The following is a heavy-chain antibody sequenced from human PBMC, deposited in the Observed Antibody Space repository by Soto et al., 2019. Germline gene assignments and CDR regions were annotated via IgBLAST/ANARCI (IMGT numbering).Heavy chain of an antibody. Sequence: EVQLVESGGGLVKPGGSLRLSCAASGFTFSSYSMNWVRQAPGKGLEWFSSISSSSSYIYYADSVKGRFTISRDNAKNSLYLQMNSLRAEDTAVYSCARDQVAGTRYFDLWGRGTLVTVSS. CDR3: ARDQVAGTRYFDL. CDR1: GFTFSSYS. D-gene: IGHD6-19*01. CDR2: ISSSSSYI. J-gene: IGHJ2*01. V-gene: IGHV3-21*01.